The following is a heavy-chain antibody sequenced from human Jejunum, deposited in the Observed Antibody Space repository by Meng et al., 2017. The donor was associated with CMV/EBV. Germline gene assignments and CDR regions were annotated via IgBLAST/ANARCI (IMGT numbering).Heavy chain of an antibody. CDR3: ARGWGTTSPWDY. Sequence: VSGASISGYYWHWIRQTPGKGLEWIGYVDYSGTTKYNPSLKGRVTISVDTSKSQFSLELRSVIAADTAVFYCARGWGTTSPWDYWGQGTLVTVSS. CDR2: VDYSGTT. V-gene: IGHV4-59*01. CDR1: GASISGYY. J-gene: IGHJ4*02. D-gene: IGHD3-16*01.